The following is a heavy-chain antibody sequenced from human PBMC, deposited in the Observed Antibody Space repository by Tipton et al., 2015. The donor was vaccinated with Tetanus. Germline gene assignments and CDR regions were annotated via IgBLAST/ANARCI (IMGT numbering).Heavy chain of an antibody. V-gene: IGHV1-18*01. CDR3: ARGGTTDY. CDR2: INTDKGST. Sequence: QLVQSGAEVKKPGASVKVSCKASGYTFTSFGINWVRQAPGQGLEWMGWINTDKGSTNYAQNLQGRVIMTTDTSTLTAYMELRSLRSDDTAVYYCARGGTTDYWGQGPLVTVSA. CDR1: GYTFTSFG. D-gene: IGHD1-1*01. J-gene: IGHJ4*02.